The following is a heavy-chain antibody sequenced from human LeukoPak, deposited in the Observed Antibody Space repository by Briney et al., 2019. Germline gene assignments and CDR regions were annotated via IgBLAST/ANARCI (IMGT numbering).Heavy chain of an antibody. CDR3: ARDGSAYNLDY. CDR2: INNDGSWI. V-gene: IGHV3-74*01. J-gene: IGHJ4*02. D-gene: IGHD3-16*01. CDR1: GFTFSPSW. Sequence: PGGSLRLTCAASGFTFSPSWMHWVRQAPGKGLEWVSRINNDGSWINYADNVKGRFTVSRDNDNNTLNLHMNSLRAEDTAVYFCARDGSAYNLDYWGQGVLVTVSS.